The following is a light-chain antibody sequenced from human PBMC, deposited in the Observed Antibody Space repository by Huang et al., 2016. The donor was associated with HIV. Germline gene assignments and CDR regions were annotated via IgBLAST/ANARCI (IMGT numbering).Light chain of an antibody. Sequence: DIEMTQSPLSLPVTPGEPASISCRSSQSLLQSNEYNSLNWYLQKPGQSPQLLIDLGSNRASGVPGRFSGSGSGTDFTLKISRVEAEDVGVYYCMQALETPWTFGQGTKVEIK. CDR1: QSLLQSNEYNS. CDR2: LGS. J-gene: IGKJ1*01. V-gene: IGKV2-28*01. CDR3: MQALETPWT.